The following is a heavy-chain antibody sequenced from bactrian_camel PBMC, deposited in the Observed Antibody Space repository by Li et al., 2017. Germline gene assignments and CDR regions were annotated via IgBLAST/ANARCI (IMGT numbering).Heavy chain of an antibody. D-gene: IGHD5*01. V-gene: IGHV3S7*01. Sequence: VQLVESGGGLVQPGGSLRLSCAASGFQFADYPMSWVRQAPGKGLEWVGRISSDGRGTAYSDSVKGRFTISRDNAENTVNLQMNSLSWEDTALYRCTTTPAPAGFDDLGYWGQGTQVTVS. CDR1: GFQFADYP. J-gene: IGHJ6*01. CDR2: ISSDGRGT. CDR3: TTTPAPAGFDDLGY.